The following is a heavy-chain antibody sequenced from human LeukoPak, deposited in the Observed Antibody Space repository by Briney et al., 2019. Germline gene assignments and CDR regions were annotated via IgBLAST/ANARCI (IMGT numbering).Heavy chain of an antibody. D-gene: IGHD2-21*01. CDR2: IKPDGGVK. CDR3: ASQPAVIDLDL. Sequence: GGSLRLSCAASEFTFSNYWMTWVRQAPGKGLEWVANIKPDGGVKSYVDSVKGRFTISRDNARNSLYLQMHGLRVEDTAVYYCASQPAVIDLDLWGQGSLVTVSS. CDR1: EFTFSNYW. V-gene: IGHV3-7*01. J-gene: IGHJ5*02.